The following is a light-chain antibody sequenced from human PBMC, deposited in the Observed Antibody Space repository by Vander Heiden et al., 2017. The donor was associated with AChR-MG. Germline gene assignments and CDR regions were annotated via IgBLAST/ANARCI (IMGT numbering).Light chain of an antibody. CDR2: DVT. Sequence: QSALTQPASVSGSPGPSITVSCTGTSSDVGGYNYVSWYQQYPGKAPKVRIYDVTKRPSGVSYRFSGSKSGNTASLTISGLQPEDEADYYCTSFTGSSTLVFGGGTKVTVL. CDR3: TSFTGSSTLV. CDR1: SSDVGGYNY. V-gene: IGLV2-14*01. J-gene: IGLJ2*01.